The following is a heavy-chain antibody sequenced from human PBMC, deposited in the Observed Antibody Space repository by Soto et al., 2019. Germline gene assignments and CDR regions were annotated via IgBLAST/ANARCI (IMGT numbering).Heavy chain of an antibody. CDR2: IIPMFGTS. CDR1: GGTFSGYA. D-gene: IGHD2-2*02. V-gene: IGHV1-69*13. J-gene: IGHJ4*02. Sequence: SVKVSCKASGGTFSGYAISWVLQAPGQGLEWMGEIIPMFGTSNYAQKFQGRVTITADESTSTAYMELSSLRSEDTAVYYCARGSCSSTSCYKEYYFDLWGQGTLVTVSS. CDR3: ARGSCSSTSCYKEYYFDL.